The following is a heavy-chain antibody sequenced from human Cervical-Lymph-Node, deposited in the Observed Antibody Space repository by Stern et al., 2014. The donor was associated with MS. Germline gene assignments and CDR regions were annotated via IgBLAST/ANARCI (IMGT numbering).Heavy chain of an antibody. CDR1: GYTFTKYG. D-gene: IGHD3-10*01. Sequence: VQLVQSGAEVKKPGASVKVSCKASGYTFTKYGISWVRQAPGQGLEWMGWVNTYNGNINYGQKVQGRVTMTTVTSTSTAYMELRSLRSDDTAVYYCARSEREYEGVVDVWGQGTTVTVSS. CDR2: VNTYNGNI. J-gene: IGHJ6*02. V-gene: IGHV1-18*01. CDR3: ARSEREYEGVVDV.